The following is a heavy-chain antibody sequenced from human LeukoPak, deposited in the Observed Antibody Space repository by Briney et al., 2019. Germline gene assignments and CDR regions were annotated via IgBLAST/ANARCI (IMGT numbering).Heavy chain of an antibody. CDR2: IVPVFGTA. CDR1: GCTFINLP. J-gene: IGHJ4*02. CDR3: ARDGLAITGPMGYFDS. Sequence: SVKVSCKTSGCTFINLPISWVRQAPGQGLEWMGGIVPVFGTAKYAQKFQGRVTITADESTSASYMEVTGLTSEDTAVHYCARDGLAITGPMGYFDSWGQGTLVTVSS. V-gene: IGHV1-69*01. D-gene: IGHD1-20*01.